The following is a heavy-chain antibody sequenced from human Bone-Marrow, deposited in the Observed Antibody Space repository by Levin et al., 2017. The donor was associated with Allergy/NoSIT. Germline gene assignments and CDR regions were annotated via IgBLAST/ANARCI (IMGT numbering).Heavy chain of an antibody. D-gene: IGHD2-2*01. J-gene: IGHJ6*02. V-gene: IGHV4-39*01. CDR1: GDSISSNSYY. CDR3: ARLPGYCSSTSCYGHYVMDV. Sequence: SETLSLTCTVSGDSISSNSYYWGWIRQPPGKGLEWMGSINYSGNTYYNPSLKSRVTISVDTSKNQFSLKLTSVTAAETAAYHCARLPGYCSSTSCYGHYVMDVWGQGTTVTVSS. CDR2: INYSGNT.